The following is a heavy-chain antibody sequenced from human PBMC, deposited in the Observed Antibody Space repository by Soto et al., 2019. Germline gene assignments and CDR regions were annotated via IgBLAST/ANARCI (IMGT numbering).Heavy chain of an antibody. CDR2: IYYSGST. CDR1: GGSISSSSYY. D-gene: IGHD2-15*01. V-gene: IGHV4-39*01. J-gene: IGHJ4*02. Sequence: SETLSLTCTVSGGSISSSSYYWGWIRQPPGKGLEWIGSIYYSGSTYYNPSLKSRVTISVDTSKNQFSLKLSSVTAADTAVYYCARNVVVVAETVPYFDYWGQGTLVTVSS. CDR3: ARNVVVVAETVPYFDY.